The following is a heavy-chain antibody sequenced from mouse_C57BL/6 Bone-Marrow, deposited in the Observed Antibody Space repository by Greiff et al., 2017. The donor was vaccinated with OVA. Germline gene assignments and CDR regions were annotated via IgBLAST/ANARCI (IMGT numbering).Heavy chain of an antibody. V-gene: IGHV5-12*01. J-gene: IGHJ3*01. CDR3: ASPYWDLAWFAY. CDR2: ISNGGGST. CDR1: GFTFSDYY. D-gene: IGHD4-1*01. Sequence: EVKLMESGGGLVQPGGSMKLSCAASGFTFSDYYMYWVRQTPEKRLEWVAYISNGGGSTYYPDTVKGRFTISRDNAKNTLYLQMSRLKSEDTAMYYCASPYWDLAWFAYWGQGTLVTVSA.